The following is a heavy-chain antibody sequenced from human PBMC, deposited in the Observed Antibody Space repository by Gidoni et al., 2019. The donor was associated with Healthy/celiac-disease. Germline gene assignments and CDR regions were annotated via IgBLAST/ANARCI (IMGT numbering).Heavy chain of an antibody. CDR3: AREIEWLNSYYYYGMDV. V-gene: IGHV3-7*01. CDR2: IKQDGSEK. CDR1: GFIFSSYW. Sequence: CAASGFIFSSYWMSWVRQAPGKGLEWVANIKQDGSEKYYVDSVKGRFTISRDNAKNSLYLQMNSLRAEDTAVYYCAREIEWLNSYYYYGMDVWGQGTTVTVSS. J-gene: IGHJ6*02. D-gene: IGHD5-12*01.